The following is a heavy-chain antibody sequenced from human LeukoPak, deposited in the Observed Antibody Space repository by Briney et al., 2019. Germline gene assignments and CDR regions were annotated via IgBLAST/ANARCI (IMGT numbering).Heavy chain of an antibody. Sequence: SETLSLTCAVYGGSFSGYYWSWIRQPPGKGLEWIGEINHSGSTNYNPSLKSRVTISVDTSKNQFSLKLSSVTAADTAVYYCARASLGLYYYGMDVWGQGTTVTVSS. CDR2: INHSGST. D-gene: IGHD3-16*01. CDR3: ARASLGLYYYGMDV. V-gene: IGHV4-34*01. J-gene: IGHJ6*02. CDR1: GGSFSGYY.